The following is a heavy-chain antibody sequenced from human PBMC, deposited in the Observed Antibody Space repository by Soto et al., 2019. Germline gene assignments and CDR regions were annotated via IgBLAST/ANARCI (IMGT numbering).Heavy chain of an antibody. J-gene: IGHJ5*02. CDR3: ARTLRPYCSGGSCYYQFDP. Sequence: PSETLSLTCAVYGGSFSGYYWSWIHQPPGKGLEWIGEINHSGSTNYNPSLKSRVTISVDTSKNQFSLKLSSVTAADTAVYYCARTLRPYCSGGSCYYQFDPWGQGTLVTVSS. CDR1: GGSFSGYY. V-gene: IGHV4-34*01. CDR2: INHSGST. D-gene: IGHD2-15*01.